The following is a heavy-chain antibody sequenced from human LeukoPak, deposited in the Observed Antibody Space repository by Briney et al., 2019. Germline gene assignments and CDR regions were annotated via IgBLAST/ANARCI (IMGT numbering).Heavy chain of an antibody. Sequence: GGSLRLSCAVSGFNFSSYWIHWVRQAPGKGLAWVSLINTDGSATTYGDSAKGRFTVSRDNDKNTLFLDMNGLRVEDTAVYYCARGTAATAGIDYWGQGTLVTVSS. J-gene: IGHJ4*02. CDR3: ARGTAATAGIDY. CDR2: INTDGSAT. CDR1: GFNFSSYW. V-gene: IGHV3-74*01. D-gene: IGHD6-13*01.